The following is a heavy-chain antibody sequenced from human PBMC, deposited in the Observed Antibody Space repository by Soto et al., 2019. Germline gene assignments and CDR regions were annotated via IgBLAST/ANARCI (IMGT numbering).Heavy chain of an antibody. CDR2: ISSSSSYI. J-gene: IGHJ4*02. V-gene: IGHV3-21*01. D-gene: IGHD1-1*01. CDR1: GFTLCSYS. CDR3: ARELEVPYYFDY. Sequence: WGVLRHSCAASGFTLCSYSMNPVRQAPGKGLEWVSSISSSSSYIYYADSVKGRFTISRDNAKNSLYLQMNSLRAEDTAVYYCARELEVPYYFDYWGQGTLVTVSS.